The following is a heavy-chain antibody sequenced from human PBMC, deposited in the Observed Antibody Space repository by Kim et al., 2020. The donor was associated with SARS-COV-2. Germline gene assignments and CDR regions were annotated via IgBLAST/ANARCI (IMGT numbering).Heavy chain of an antibody. Sequence: GGSLRLSCAASGFTFSSYAMSWVRQAPGKGLEWVSAISGSGGSTYYADSVKGRFTISRDNSKNTLYLQMNSLRAEDTAVYYCASGKGGTWNTVKTGGDYWGQGTLVTVSS. CDR2: ISGSGGST. D-gene: IGHD4-17*01. V-gene: IGHV3-23*01. CDR3: ASGKGGTWNTVKTGGDY. CDR1: GFTFSSYA. J-gene: IGHJ4*02.